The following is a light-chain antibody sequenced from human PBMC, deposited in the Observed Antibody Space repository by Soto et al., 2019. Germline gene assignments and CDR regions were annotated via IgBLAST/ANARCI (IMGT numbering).Light chain of an antibody. CDR3: AAWDVSLVV. J-gene: IGLJ2*01. CDR1: SSNIGTNT. Sequence: QSVLTQPPSASGTPGQRATSSCSGSSSNIGTNTVIWYQQLPGAAPKLLIYSDNQRPSGVPDRFSGSKSGTSASLAISGLQSEDEADYYCAAWDVSLVVFGGGTKLTVL. V-gene: IGLV1-44*01. CDR2: SDN.